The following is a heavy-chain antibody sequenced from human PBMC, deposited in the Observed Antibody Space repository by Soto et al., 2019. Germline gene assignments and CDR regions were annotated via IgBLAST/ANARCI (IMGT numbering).Heavy chain of an antibody. Sequence: GESLKISCQCSGYTFSNFWIAWVRQLPGKGLEWMGIIYPGDYETRYSPSFHGKVTISADRSIGTAYLQWSSLEASDSAFYFCARSPRSSPYFDYWGQGALVTVAS. CDR2: IYPGDYET. CDR1: GYTFSNFW. CDR3: ARSPRSSPYFDY. D-gene: IGHD6-13*01. V-gene: IGHV5-51*01. J-gene: IGHJ4*02.